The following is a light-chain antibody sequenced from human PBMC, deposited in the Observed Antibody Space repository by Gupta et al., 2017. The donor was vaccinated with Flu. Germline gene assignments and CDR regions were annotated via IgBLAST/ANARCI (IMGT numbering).Light chain of an antibody. CDR2: GAS. CDR3: QQYGTSQIT. CDR1: QTVTSRN. V-gene: IGKV3-20*01. J-gene: IGKJ5*01. Sequence: EVVLTQSPGTLSLSPGERATLSCRASQTVTSRNLAWYQQKPGQAPRLLMYGASSRATGIPDRFSGRGSRTDFTLTISTLETEDSAVYYCQQYGTSQITFGQGTRLEIK.